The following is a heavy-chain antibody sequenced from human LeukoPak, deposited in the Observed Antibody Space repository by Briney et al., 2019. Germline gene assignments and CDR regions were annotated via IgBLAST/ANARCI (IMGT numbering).Heavy chain of an antibody. CDR2: IFPGDSDT. D-gene: IGHD3-10*01. V-gene: IGHV5-51*01. CDR1: GYRFSSNW. J-gene: IGHJ4*02. Sequence: GESLKISCKGSGYRFSSNWIGWVRQTPGKGLEWMGIIFPGDSDTRYSPSFKGQVTISADKSISTAYLQWSSLTASDTAIYYCARAPTSPTFGSGSYFDYWGQGTLVTVSS. CDR3: ARAPTSPTFGSGSYFDY.